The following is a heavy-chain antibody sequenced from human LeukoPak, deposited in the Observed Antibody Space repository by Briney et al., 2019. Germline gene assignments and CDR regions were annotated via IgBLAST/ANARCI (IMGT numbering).Heavy chain of an antibody. CDR3: ARDGGEGDNSAFDI. Sequence: PRGSLRLSCAASGVTLSDHHMDWVRQAPGKGLEWVGRTRNKARGYTTEYAASVKGRFTISRDDSKTSLYLQMNSLKTEDTAVYFCARDGGEGDNSAFDIWGQGTVVTVSS. V-gene: IGHV3-72*01. CDR2: TRNKARGYTT. CDR1: GVTLSDHH. D-gene: IGHD3-16*01. J-gene: IGHJ3*02.